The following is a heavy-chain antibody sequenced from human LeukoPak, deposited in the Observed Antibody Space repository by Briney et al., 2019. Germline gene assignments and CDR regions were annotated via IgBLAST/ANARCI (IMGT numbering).Heavy chain of an antibody. V-gene: IGHV4-39*07. CDR1: GGSISSSSYY. J-gene: IGHJ4*02. Sequence: SETLSLTCTVSGGSISSSSYYWGWIRQPPGKGLEWIGSIYYSGSTYYNPSLKSRVTISVDTSKNQFSLKLSSVTAADTAVYYCASLRPRITIFGVALGYFGYWGQGTLVTVSS. CDR2: IYYSGST. D-gene: IGHD3-3*01. CDR3: ASLRPRITIFGVALGYFGY.